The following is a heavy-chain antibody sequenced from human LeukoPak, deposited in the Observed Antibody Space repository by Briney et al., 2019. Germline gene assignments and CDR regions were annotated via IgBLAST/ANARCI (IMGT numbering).Heavy chain of an antibody. CDR2: ISYDGSNK. CDR1: GFTFSSYA. V-gene: IGHV3-30-3*01. J-gene: IGHJ4*02. Sequence: GGSLRLSCAASGFTFSSYAMHWVRQAPGKGLEWVAVISYDGSNKYYADSVKGRFTISRDNSKNTLYLQMNSLRAEDPAVYYCARTYVLRYFDWLYFDYWGQGTLVTVSS. CDR3: ARTYVLRYFDWLYFDY. D-gene: IGHD3-9*01.